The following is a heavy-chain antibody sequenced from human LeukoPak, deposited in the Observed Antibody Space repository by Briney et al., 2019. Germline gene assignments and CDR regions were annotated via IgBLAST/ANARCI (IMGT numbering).Heavy chain of an antibody. CDR1: GFTFSSYA. J-gene: IGHJ5*02. V-gene: IGHV3-23*01. CDR3: ANSLPYYYDSSGYYL. D-gene: IGHD3-22*01. Sequence: GGSLRLSCAASGFTFSSYAMSWVRQVPGKGLEWVSAISGSGGSTYYADSVKGRFTISRDNSKNTLYLQMNSLRAEDTAVYYCANSLPYYYDSSGYYLWGQGTLVTVSS. CDR2: ISGSGGST.